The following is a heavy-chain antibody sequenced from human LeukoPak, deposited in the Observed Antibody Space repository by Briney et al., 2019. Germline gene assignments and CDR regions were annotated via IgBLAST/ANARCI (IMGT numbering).Heavy chain of an antibody. CDR2: IYYSGNT. V-gene: IGHV4-31*03. CDR3: ARITGTTEWFDP. D-gene: IGHD1-20*01. Sequence: SETLSLTCTVSGGSISSGGYYWSWIRQHPGEGLEWIGYIYYSGNTYYNPSLKSRVTISVDTSNNQFSLKLSSVTAADTAVYYCARITGTTEWFDPWGQGTLATVSS. CDR1: GGSISSGGYY. J-gene: IGHJ5*02.